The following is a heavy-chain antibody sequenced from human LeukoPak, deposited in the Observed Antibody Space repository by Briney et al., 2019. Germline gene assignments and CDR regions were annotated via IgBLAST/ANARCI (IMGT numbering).Heavy chain of an antibody. CDR1: VYTFTSYY. D-gene: IGHD2-15*01. CDR2: INPSGGST. Sequence: SVKVSCKASVYTFTSYYMHWVRQAPGQGLEWMGIINPSGGSTSYAQKFQGRVTMTRDMSTSTVYMELSSLRSEDTAVYYCASVGVGRWFDPWGQGTLVTVSS. J-gene: IGHJ5*02. V-gene: IGHV1-46*01. CDR3: ASVGVGRWFDP.